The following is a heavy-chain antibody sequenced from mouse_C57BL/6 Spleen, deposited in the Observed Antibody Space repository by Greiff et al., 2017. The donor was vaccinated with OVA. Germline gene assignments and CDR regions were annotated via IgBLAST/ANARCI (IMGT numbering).Heavy chain of an antibody. Sequence: QVQLQQSGPELVKPGASVKISCKASGYAFSSSWMNWVKQRPGKGLEWIGRIYPGDGDTNYNGKFKGKATLTADKSSSTAYMQLSSLTSEDSAVYFCARPHYGNSYFDYWGQGTTLTVSS. D-gene: IGHD2-1*01. CDR3: ARPHYGNSYFDY. J-gene: IGHJ2*01. CDR2: IYPGDGDT. V-gene: IGHV1-82*01. CDR1: GYAFSSSW.